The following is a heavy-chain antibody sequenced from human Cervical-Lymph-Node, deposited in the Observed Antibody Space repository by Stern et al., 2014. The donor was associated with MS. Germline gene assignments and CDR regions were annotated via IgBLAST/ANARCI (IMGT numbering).Heavy chain of an antibody. Sequence: QVQLQDSGPGLVKPSETLSLTFTVSGGSIHVYYWSLIRQPPGKGLQWIGYIYYSGSTNYNPSLKSRVTISVDTSKNQFSLKLSSVTAADTAVYYCARDKGMFFLWGQGTLVTVSS. D-gene: IGHD2/OR15-2a*01. CDR2: IYYSGST. J-gene: IGHJ4*01. CDR1: GGSIHVYY. V-gene: IGHV4-59*01. CDR3: ARDKGMFFL.